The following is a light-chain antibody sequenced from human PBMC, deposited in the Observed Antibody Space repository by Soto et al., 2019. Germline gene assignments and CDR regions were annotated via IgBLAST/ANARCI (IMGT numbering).Light chain of an antibody. Sequence: EIVMTQSPATLSVSPGERATLSCRASQSVSSNLAWYQQKPGQAPRPLIYGASTRATGIPATFSGSRSGTEFTHAISSLQSEDFAVYYCQQYNNWPPGTFGQGTKVEIK. V-gene: IGKV3-15*01. CDR3: QQYNNWPPGT. CDR1: QSVSSN. J-gene: IGKJ1*01. CDR2: GAS.